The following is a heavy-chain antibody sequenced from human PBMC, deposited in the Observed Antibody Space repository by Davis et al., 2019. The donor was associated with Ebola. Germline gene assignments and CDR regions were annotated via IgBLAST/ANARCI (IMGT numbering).Heavy chain of an antibody. V-gene: IGHV3-21*05. CDR1: GFTFSSYS. J-gene: IGHJ4*02. CDR3: ARDQYYYDSSGYGTDFDY. D-gene: IGHD3-22*01. Sequence: PGGSLRLSCAASGFTFSSYSMNWVRQAPGKGLEWVSYISSSSSYIYYADSVKGRFTISRDNAKNSLYLQMNSLRAEDTAVYYCARDQYYYDSSGYGTDFDYWGQGTLVTVSS. CDR2: ISSSSSYI.